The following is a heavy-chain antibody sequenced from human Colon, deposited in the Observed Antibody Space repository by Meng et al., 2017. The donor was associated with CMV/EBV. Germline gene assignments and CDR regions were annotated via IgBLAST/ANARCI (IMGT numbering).Heavy chain of an antibody. J-gene: IGHJ4*02. CDR3: AKDSTTRGCSHSDY. CDR1: GYTFTNFA. CDR2: INGGDGNT. Sequence: QVHLVQSGAEVKKPGAAVKVSCKASGYTFTNFALHWVRQAPGQRLEWVAWINGGDGNTKYSQQVQGRVTITRDTSESTAYMDLSSLTSEDTAVYYCAKDSTTRGCSHSDYWGQGTLVTVSS. V-gene: IGHV1-3*01. D-gene: IGHD2-15*01.